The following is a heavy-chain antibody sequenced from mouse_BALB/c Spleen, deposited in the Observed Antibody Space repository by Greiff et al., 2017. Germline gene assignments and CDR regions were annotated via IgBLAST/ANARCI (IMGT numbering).Heavy chain of an antibody. D-gene: IGHD2-2*01. CDR2: ISSGGSYT. V-gene: IGHV5-9-4*01. CDR1: GFTFSSYA. CDR3: ARSYGCDEKALFAY. Sequence: EVKLMESGGGLVKPGGSLKLSCAASGFTFSSYAMSWVRQSPEKRLEWVAEISSGGSYTYYPDTVTGRFTISRDNAKNTLYLEMSSLRSEDTAMYYCARSYGCDEKALFAYWGQGTLVTVSA. J-gene: IGHJ3*01.